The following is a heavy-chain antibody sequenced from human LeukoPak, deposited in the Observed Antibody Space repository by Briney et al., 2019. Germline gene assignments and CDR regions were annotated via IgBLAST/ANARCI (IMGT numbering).Heavy chain of an antibody. CDR1: GGSISNYY. J-gene: IGHJ5*02. V-gene: IGHV4-59*01. CDR2: IYHSGST. D-gene: IGHD3-16*01. Sequence: PSETLSLTCTVSGGSISNYYWYWIRQPPGKGLECIGYIYHSGSTNYNPSLKSRVTISVDTSKNQFSLKLRSVTAAVTAVYYCAREVGLGMYNWFDPWGQGTLVTASS. CDR3: AREVGLGMYNWFDP.